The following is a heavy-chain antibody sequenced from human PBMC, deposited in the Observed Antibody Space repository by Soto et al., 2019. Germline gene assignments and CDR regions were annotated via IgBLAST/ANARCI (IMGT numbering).Heavy chain of an antibody. CDR2: IYYSGST. CDR1: GGSISSSSYY. D-gene: IGHD6-19*01. J-gene: IGHJ6*02. V-gene: IGHV4-39*01. Sequence: SETLSLTCTVSGGSISSSSYYWGWIRQPPGKGLEWIGCIYYSGSTYYNPSLKSRVTISVDTSKNQFSLKLSSVTAADTAVYYCASGIGGWYQGCYYYGMDVWGQGTTVTVSS. CDR3: ASGIGGWYQGCYYYGMDV.